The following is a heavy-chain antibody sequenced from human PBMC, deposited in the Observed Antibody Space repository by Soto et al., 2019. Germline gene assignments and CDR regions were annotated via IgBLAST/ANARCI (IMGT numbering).Heavy chain of an antibody. CDR1: GGTFSSYT. CDR3: ARALGFPYYFDY. CDR2: IIPILGIT. V-gene: IGHV1-69*02. Sequence: SVKVSCKASGGTFSSYTISWVRQAPGQGLEWMGIIIPILGITTYAQKFQGRVTMTTDTSTSTAYMELRSLRSDDTAVYYCARALGFPYYFDYWGQGTLVTVSS. D-gene: IGHD7-27*01. J-gene: IGHJ4*02.